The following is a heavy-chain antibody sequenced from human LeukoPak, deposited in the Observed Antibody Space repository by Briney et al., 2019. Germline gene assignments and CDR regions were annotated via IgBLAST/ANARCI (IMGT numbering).Heavy chain of an antibody. D-gene: IGHD3-10*01. Sequence: PSETLSLTCTVSGGSISSGGYYWSWIRQHPGKGLEWIGYIHYSGSTYYNPSLKSRVTISVDTSKNQFSLKLSSVTAADTAVYYCARRTYYYGSGDWDWGQGTLGTVSS. V-gene: IGHV4-31*03. CDR1: GGSISSGGYY. J-gene: IGHJ4*02. CDR3: ARRTYYYGSGDWD. CDR2: IHYSGST.